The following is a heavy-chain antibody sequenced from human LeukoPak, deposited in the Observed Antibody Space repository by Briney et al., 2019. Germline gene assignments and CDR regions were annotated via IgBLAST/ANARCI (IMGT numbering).Heavy chain of an antibody. CDR2: ISGDGISP. CDR3: ARDPGAFPYFFDY. Sequence: GGSLRLSCAASGFTFNNHALTWVRQTPGKGLECVSAISGDGISPYYADSVRGRLTISRDNSKNTQYLQMNSLRVEDTAVYFCARDPGAFPYFFDYWGQGTLVTVSS. V-gene: IGHV3-23*01. D-gene: IGHD4/OR15-4a*01. CDR1: GFTFNNHA. J-gene: IGHJ4*02.